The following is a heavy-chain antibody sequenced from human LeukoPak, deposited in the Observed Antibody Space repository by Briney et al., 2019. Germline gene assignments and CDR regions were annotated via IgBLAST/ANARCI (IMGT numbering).Heavy chain of an antibody. V-gene: IGHV4-30-4*01. CDR3: ASAGYSNPNWFDP. CDR2: IYYSGST. J-gene: IGHJ5*02. D-gene: IGHD4-11*01. Sequence: SQTLSLTCTVSGGSISSGDYYWSWIRQPPGKGLEWIGYIYYSGSTYYNPSLKSRVTISVDTSKNQFSLKLSSVTAADTAVYYCASAGYSNPNWFDPWGQGTLVTVSS. CDR1: GGSISSGDYY.